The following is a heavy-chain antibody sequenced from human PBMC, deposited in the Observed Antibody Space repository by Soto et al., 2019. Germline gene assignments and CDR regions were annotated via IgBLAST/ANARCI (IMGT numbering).Heavy chain of an antibody. J-gene: IGHJ4*02. Sequence: QVQLQESGPGLVKPSQTLSLTGTVSGGSISSGGYYWSWIRQHPGKGLEWIGYIYYSGSTYYNPSLKCRGTIPVDTSKNQFFLKLSSVTAADTAVYYCARAWGGYFDYWGQGTLVTVSS. D-gene: IGHD3-16*01. CDR3: ARAWGGYFDY. CDR2: IYYSGST. CDR1: GGSISSGGYY. V-gene: IGHV4-31*03.